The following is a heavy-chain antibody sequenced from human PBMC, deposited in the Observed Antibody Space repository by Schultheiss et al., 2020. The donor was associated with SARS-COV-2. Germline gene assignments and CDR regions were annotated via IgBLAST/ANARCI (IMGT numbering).Heavy chain of an antibody. CDR1: GFTFSRSV. V-gene: IGHV3-23*01. D-gene: IGHD3-3*01. CDR2: ISDSDDNT. CDR3: ARDLDYDFWSGYSDAFDI. J-gene: IGHJ3*02. Sequence: GESLKISCAASGFTFSRSVMSWVRQAPGKGLEWVSAISDSDDNTYYADSAKGRFTISRDNAKNTLYLQMNSLRAEDTAVYYCARDLDYDFWSGYSDAFDIWGQGTMVTVSS.